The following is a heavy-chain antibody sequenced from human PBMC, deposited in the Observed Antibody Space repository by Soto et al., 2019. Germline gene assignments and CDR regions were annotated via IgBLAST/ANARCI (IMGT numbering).Heavy chain of an antibody. J-gene: IGHJ3*02. Sequence: ASVKVSCKASGYTFTGYYMHWVRQAPGQGLEWMGWINPNSGGTNYAQKFQGWVTMTRDTSISTAYMELSRLRSDDTAVYYCARGYSGYDYSGRLRAFDISGQGTMVTVSS. V-gene: IGHV1-2*04. CDR2: INPNSGGT. D-gene: IGHD5-12*01. CDR3: ARGYSGYDYSGRLRAFDI. CDR1: GYTFTGYY.